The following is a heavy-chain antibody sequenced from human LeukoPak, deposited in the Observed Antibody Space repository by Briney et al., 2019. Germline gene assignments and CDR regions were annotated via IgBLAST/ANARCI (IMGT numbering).Heavy chain of an antibody. J-gene: IGHJ4*02. CDR2: IYTSGST. CDR3: ARSYYYDSSGLFDY. D-gene: IGHD3-22*01. CDR1: GGSISRYD. V-gene: IGHV4-4*07. Sequence: SETLSLTCTVSGGSISRYDWSWLRQPAGEGLEWIGSIYTSGSTNYNPSLKSRVTMSVDTSKNQFSLKLSSVTAADTAVYYCARSYYYDSSGLFDYWGQGTLVTVSS.